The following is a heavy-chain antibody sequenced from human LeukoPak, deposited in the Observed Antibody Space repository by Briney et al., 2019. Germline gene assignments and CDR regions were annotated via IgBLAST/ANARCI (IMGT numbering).Heavy chain of an antibody. CDR2: ISSSSSYI. Sequence: GGSLRLSCAASGFTFSSYSMNWVRQAPGKGLEWVSSISSSSSYIYYADSAKGRFTISRDNAKNSLYLQMNSLRAEDTAVYYCARPFGSSGSNSASFGYWGQGTLVTVSS. CDR1: GFTFSSYS. V-gene: IGHV3-21*01. D-gene: IGHD6-19*01. J-gene: IGHJ4*02. CDR3: ARPFGSSGSNSASFGY.